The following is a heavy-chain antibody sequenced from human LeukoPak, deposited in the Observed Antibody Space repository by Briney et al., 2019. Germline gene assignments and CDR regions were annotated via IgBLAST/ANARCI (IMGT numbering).Heavy chain of an antibody. Sequence: GGSLRLSCAASGFIFSSYWMSWVRQAPGKGLEWVANIKQDGSEKYYVDSVKGRFTISRDNAKNSLYLQMNSLRAEDTAVYYCARATPGCFDYWGQGTLVTVSS. CDR1: GFIFSSYW. V-gene: IGHV3-7*01. D-gene: IGHD2-8*01. J-gene: IGHJ4*02. CDR3: ARATPGCFDY. CDR2: IKQDGSEK.